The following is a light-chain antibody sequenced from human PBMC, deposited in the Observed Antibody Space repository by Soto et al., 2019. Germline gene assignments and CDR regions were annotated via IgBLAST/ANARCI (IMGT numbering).Light chain of an antibody. J-gene: IGLJ2*01. V-gene: IGLV2-14*01. CDR3: SSYTRSRTYVV. CDR2: DVS. CDR1: SSDVGGYND. Sequence: QSALTQPASVSGSPGQSITISCTGTSSDVGGYNDVSWYQQHPGKAPKLMIYDVSNRSSGVSNRFSGSKSGNTASLTISGLQAEDEADYYCSSYTRSRTYVVFGGGTKLTVL.